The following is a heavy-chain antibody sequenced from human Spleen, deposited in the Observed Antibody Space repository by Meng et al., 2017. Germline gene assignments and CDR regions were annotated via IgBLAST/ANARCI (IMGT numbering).Heavy chain of an antibody. D-gene: IGHD4-17*01. J-gene: IGHJ6*02. CDR2: ISSSSSYI. CDR1: GFTFSNAW. V-gene: IGHV3-21*01. CDR3: ARSLYGDYWYYYYGMDV. Sequence: GGSLRLSCAASGFTFSNAWMTWVRQAPGKGLEWVSSISSSSSYIYYADSVKGRFTISRDNAKNSLYLQMNSLRAEDTAVYYCARSLYGDYWYYYYGMDVWGQGTTVTVSS.